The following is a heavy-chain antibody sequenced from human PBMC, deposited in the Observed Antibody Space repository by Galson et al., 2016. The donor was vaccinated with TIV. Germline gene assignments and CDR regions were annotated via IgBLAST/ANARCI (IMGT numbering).Heavy chain of an antibody. D-gene: IGHD1-26*01. CDR1: GGTFSRSA. J-gene: IGHJ6*02. V-gene: IGHV1-69*13. CDR2: IIPLLSSP. CDR3: ARGPGPAGIVGIYYNMDV. Sequence: SVKVSCKASGGTFSRSAISWVRQAPGQGLEWVGGIIPLLSSPSYGQKFQSRLTVTADESMTTSYMELTSLTSDDTAMYYCARGPGPAGIVGIYYNMDVWGQGTTVIVSS.